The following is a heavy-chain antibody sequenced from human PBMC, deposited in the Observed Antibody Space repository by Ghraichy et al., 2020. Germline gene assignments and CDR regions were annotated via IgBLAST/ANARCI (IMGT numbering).Heavy chain of an antibody. Sequence: GGLRLSCAASRFNFSNYAMTWVRQAPGKGLEWVSAISGSGGSTYYADSGKGRFTISRDNSKNTLYLQMNSLRAEDTAVYYCAKLFPRIVVVPAAGMDVWGQGTTVTVSS. D-gene: IGHD2-2*01. V-gene: IGHV3-23*01. CDR2: ISGSGGST. CDR3: AKLFPRIVVVPAAGMDV. J-gene: IGHJ6*02. CDR1: RFNFSNYA.